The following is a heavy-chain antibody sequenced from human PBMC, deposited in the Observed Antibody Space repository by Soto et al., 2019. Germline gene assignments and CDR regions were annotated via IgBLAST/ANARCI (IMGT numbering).Heavy chain of an antibody. CDR3: AKKEGSGWYHYYHGMDV. V-gene: IGHV3-30*18. Sequence: PGGSLRLSCAASGFTFTTYGMHWVRQAPGKGLEWVAVISYDGSKTYYGGPVKGRFTISRDNFKNTLYLQMNSLRTEDTAVYYCAKKEGSGWYHYYHGMDVWGQGTTVTVSS. CDR1: GFTFTTYG. J-gene: IGHJ6*02. CDR2: ISYDGSKT. D-gene: IGHD6-19*01.